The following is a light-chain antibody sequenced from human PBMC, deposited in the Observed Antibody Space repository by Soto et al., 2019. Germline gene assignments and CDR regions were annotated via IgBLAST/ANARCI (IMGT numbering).Light chain of an antibody. CDR2: DAS. V-gene: IGKV1-5*01. Sequence: IQLTQTPSTLSASLGDEVTITCRASQTISSWFALYQQKPGRAPKLLIYDASTLESGVPSRFSGSGSETEFTLTISRLQPDDFATYFCHSRAFGQGTRLEI. CDR1: QTISSW. J-gene: IGKJ5*01. CDR3: HSRA.